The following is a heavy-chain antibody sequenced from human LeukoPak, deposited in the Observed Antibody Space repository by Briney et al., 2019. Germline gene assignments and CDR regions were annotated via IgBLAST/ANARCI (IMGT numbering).Heavy chain of an antibody. D-gene: IGHD3-9*01. CDR2: MNPNSGNT. CDR1: GYTFTSYD. J-gene: IGHJ4*02. V-gene: IGHV1-8*01. CDR3: ARGGITYNDTLTGYSVGDY. Sequence: ASVKVSCKASGYTFTSYDINWVRQATGQGLEWMGWMNPNSGNTGYAQKFQGRVTMTRDTSISTAYMELSSLRSEDTAVYYCARGGITYNDTLTGYSVGDYWGQGTLVTVSS.